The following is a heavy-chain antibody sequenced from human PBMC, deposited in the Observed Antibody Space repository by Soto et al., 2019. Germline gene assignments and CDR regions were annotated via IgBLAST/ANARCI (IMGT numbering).Heavy chain of an antibody. CDR2: IDWDDDK. CDR1: GFSLSTSGMC. D-gene: IGHD1-26*01. CDR3: ARISVGATTETAFDL. J-gene: IGHJ3*01. Sequence: ESGLTLVNPTETLTLTCAFSGFSLSTSGMCVSWIRQPPGKALEWLALIDWDDDKYYSTSLKTRLTISKDTSKNQVVLTMTNMDPVDTATYYCARISVGATTETAFDLWGQGTMVTVSS. V-gene: IGHV2-70*01.